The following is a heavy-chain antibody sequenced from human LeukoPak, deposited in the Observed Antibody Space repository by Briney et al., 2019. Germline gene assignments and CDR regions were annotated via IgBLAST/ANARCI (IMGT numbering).Heavy chain of an antibody. Sequence: PGGSLRLSCAASGFTFSSYSMNWVRQAPGKGLEWVSSISSSSSYIYYADSVKGRFTISRDNAKNSLYLQMNSLRAEDTAVYYCARVWYCSSTSCPPIFDYWGQGTLVTVSS. V-gene: IGHV3-21*01. CDR2: ISSSSSYI. CDR1: GFTFSSYS. J-gene: IGHJ4*02. D-gene: IGHD2-2*01. CDR3: ARVWYCSSTSCPPIFDY.